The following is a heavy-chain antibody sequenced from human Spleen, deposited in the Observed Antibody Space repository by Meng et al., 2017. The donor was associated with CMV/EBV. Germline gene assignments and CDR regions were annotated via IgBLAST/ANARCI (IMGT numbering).Heavy chain of an antibody. CDR2: ISWNSGSI. D-gene: IGHD6-13*01. J-gene: IGHJ4*02. V-gene: IGHV3-9*01. CDR3: AKLGGSSYTRHNFDS. CDR1: GFTFDDYA. Sequence: SLKISCAASGFTFDDYAMHWVRQAPGKGLEWVSGISWNSGSIGYADSVKGRFTISRDNAKNSLYLQMNSLRAEDTALYYCAKLGGSSYTRHNFDSWGQGTLVTVSS.